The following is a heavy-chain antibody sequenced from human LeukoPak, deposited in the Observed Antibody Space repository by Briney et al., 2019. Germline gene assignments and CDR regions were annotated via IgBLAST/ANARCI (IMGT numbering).Heavy chain of an antibody. CDR2: ITPNTGGA. J-gene: IGHJ3*02. V-gene: IGHV1-2*02. D-gene: IGHD3-22*01. CDR1: GYTFTGYY. CDR3: ARGGPYSSGYCSDI. Sequence: GASVKVSCKTSGYTFTGYYMHWVRQAPGQGLEWMGWITPNTGGANYAQNFQGRVTMTRDTSISTAYMELSRLRSDDTAVYYCARGGPYSSGYCSDIWGQGTMVTVS.